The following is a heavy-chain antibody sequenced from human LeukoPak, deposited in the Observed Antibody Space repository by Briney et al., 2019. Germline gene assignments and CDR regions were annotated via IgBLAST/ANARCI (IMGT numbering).Heavy chain of an antibody. Sequence: GGSLRLSCAASGLTFSSYWMHWVRHAPGKGLVWVSRINGDGSSTSYADSVKGRFTISRDSAKNTLYLQMNSLRAEDTAVYYCARAKSRKWFDYWGQGTLVTVSS. CDR1: GLTFSSYW. V-gene: IGHV3-74*01. D-gene: IGHD1-26*01. CDR3: ARAKSRKWFDY. J-gene: IGHJ4*02. CDR2: INGDGSST.